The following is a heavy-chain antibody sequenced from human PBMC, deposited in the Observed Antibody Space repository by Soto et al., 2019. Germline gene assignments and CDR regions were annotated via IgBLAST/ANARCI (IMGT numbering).Heavy chain of an antibody. V-gene: IGHV4-59*08. Sequence: ASETLSLTCTVSGGSISRHYWSWIRQPPGKGLEWIGNIYYSGSTNCNPSLTSRVTISIDRYRTQYSHQLSSVTAAATAVYYCERRYGDYVLDYWGPGTLVT. CDR2: IYYSGST. D-gene: IGHD4-17*01. CDR3: ERRYGDYVLDY. J-gene: IGHJ4*02. CDR1: GGSISRHY.